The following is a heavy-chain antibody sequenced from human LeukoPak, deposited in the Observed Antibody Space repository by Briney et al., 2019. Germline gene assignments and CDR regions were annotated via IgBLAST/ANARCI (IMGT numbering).Heavy chain of an antibody. D-gene: IGHD3-22*01. V-gene: IGHV1-2*02. CDR1: GYTFTGYY. CDR2: INPNSGGT. Sequence: GASVTVSCKASGYTFTGYYMHWVRQAPGQGLEWMGWINPNSGGTNCAQKFQGRVTMTRDTSISTAYMELSRLRSDDTAVYYCATRSTYYYDSSGYYADALDIWGQGTMVTVSS. CDR3: ATRSTYYYDSSGYYADALDI. J-gene: IGHJ3*02.